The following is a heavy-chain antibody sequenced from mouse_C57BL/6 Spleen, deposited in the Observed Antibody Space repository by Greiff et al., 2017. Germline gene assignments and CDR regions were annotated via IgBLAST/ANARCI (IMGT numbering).Heavy chain of an antibody. CDR2: IYPGDGDT. J-gene: IGHJ4*01. CDR3: AREERTGKADYDAMDY. Sequence: QVQLQQSGPELVKPGASVKISCKASGYAFSSSWMNWVKQRPGKGLEWIGRIYPGDGDTNYNGKFKGKATLTADKSSSTAYMQLSSLTSEDSAVYFCAREERTGKADYDAMDYWGQGTSVTVSS. V-gene: IGHV1-82*01. D-gene: IGHD4-1*01. CDR1: GYAFSSSW.